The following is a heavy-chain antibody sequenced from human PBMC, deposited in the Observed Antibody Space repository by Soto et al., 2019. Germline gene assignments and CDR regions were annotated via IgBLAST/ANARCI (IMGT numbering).Heavy chain of an antibody. CDR2: INAGNGNT. CDR3: ARSIVVVTALDY. D-gene: IGHD2-21*02. V-gene: IGHV1-3*05. CDR1: GYTFTSYA. J-gene: IGHJ4*02. Sequence: QVQLVQSGAEEKKPGASVKVSCKASGYTFTSYAMHWVRQAPGQRLEWMGWINAGNGNTKYSQRFQGRVIITRDTSASTAYMELSSRRSEDTAVYYCARSIVVVTALDYWGQGTLVTVSS.